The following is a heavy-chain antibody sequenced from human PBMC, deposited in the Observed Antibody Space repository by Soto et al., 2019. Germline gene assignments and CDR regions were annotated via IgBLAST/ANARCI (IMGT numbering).Heavy chain of an antibody. D-gene: IGHD3-10*01. CDR3: AKSITKWFGESLLDY. Sequence: PGGSLRLSCAASGFTFGSYGMHWVRQAPGKGLEWVAVISYDGSNKYYADSVKGRFTISRDKSKNTLYLQMNSLRAEDTAVYYCAKSITKWFGESLLDYWGQGTLVTVSS. V-gene: IGHV3-30*18. CDR2: ISYDGSNK. CDR1: GFTFGSYG. J-gene: IGHJ4*02.